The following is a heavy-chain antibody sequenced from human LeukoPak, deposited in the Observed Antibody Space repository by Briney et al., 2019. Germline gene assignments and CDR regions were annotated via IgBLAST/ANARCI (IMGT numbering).Heavy chain of an antibody. D-gene: IGHD1-1*01. CDR2: IYYSGST. J-gene: IGHJ4*02. CDR3: ARHHGLERRIYY. V-gene: IGHV4-39*01. CDR1: GGSISSSSYY. Sequence: SETLSLTCNVSGGSISSSSYYWGWIRQPPGKGLEWIGSIYYSGSTYYNPSLKSRVTISVDTSKNQFSLKLSSVTAADTAVYYCARHHGLERRIYYWGQGTLVTVSS.